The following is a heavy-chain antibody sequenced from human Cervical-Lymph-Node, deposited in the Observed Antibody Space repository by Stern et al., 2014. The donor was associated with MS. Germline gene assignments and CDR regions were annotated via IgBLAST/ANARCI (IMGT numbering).Heavy chain of an antibody. CDR3: ARDTSSPERSDW. D-gene: IGHD1-1*01. CDR2: ITNVGST. J-gene: IGHJ4*02. CDR1: GFTVRRDY. V-gene: IGHV3-53*01. Sequence: EVQLEESGGGVIQPGGSLRLSCTASGFTVRRDYMTWVRQAPGQGLECVSLITNVGSTFYTDSVKGRFTISRDDSKNTVYLHMTSLRAEDTAMYYCARDTSSPERSDWWGQGTLVTVSS.